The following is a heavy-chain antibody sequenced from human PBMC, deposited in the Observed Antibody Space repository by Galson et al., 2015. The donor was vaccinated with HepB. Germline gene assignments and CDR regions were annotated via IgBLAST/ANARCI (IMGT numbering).Heavy chain of an antibody. V-gene: IGHV1-69*13. CDR1: GGTFSRYA. Sequence: SVKVSCKASGGTFSRYAISWVRQAPGQGLEWMGGIIPIFGTANYAQKFQGRVTITADESTSTAYMELSSLRSEDTAVYYCARAYYYDSSGHFDYWGQGTLVTVSS. J-gene: IGHJ4*02. CDR2: IIPIFGTA. CDR3: ARAYYYDSSGHFDY. D-gene: IGHD3-22*01.